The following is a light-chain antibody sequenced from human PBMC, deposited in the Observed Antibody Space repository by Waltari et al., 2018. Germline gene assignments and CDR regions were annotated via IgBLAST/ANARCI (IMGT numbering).Light chain of an antibody. V-gene: IGKV3-20*01. Sequence: EIVLTQSPGTLSLSPGERATLPCRASQSVSSSYLAWYQQKPGQAPRLLIYGASSRATGIPDRFSGSGSGTDFTLTISRLEPEDIAVYYCQQYGSSALTFGGGTKVEIK. CDR3: QQYGSSALT. J-gene: IGKJ4*01. CDR2: GAS. CDR1: QSVSSSY.